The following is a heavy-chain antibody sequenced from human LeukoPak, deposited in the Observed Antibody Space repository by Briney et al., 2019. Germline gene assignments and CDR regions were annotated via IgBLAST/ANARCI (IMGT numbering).Heavy chain of an antibody. J-gene: IGHJ4*02. Sequence: PSETLSLICTVSGGSNSRGGYFWSWIRQPPGRGLEWIGYIYYSGSPYYTPSRKSRVTISVDTSKNQFSLKLSSVTAADTGVYYCARDRRITGMHLYYFDYWGQGTLVTVSS. D-gene: IGHD1-20*01. V-gene: IGHV4-31*03. CDR1: GGSNSRGGYF. CDR3: ARDRRITGMHLYYFDY. CDR2: IYYSGSP.